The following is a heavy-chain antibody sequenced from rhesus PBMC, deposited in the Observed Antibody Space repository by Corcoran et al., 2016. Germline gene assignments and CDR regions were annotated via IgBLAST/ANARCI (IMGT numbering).Heavy chain of an antibody. CDR1: GFTFSSYG. J-gene: IGHJ6*01. V-gene: IGHV3-54*02. D-gene: IGHD6-13*01. Sequence: EVQLVESGGGLVQPGGSLRLSCAASGFTFSSYGMHWVRQAPGKGLEWVAVIWYDGSKKSYADSVKDRFTISRDNSKNMLYLQMNNLRVVDMAVYYCVKGRYSSWSSGLDSWGQGVVVTVSS. CDR2: IWYDGSKK. CDR3: VKGRYSSWSSGLDS.